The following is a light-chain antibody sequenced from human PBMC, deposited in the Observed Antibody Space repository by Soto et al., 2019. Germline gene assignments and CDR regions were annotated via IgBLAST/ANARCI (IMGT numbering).Light chain of an antibody. J-gene: IGKJ5*01. CDR2: KVS. CDR3: MQATHWPIT. Sequence: DVVMTQTPLSLSVAPGQPAYLSCKSSQSLLHITGETFLFWYLQKPGRSPRRLIYKVSNRDSGVPARFSGSGSGTDFALKISRVEADDVGVYYCMQATHWPITFGQGTRLEIK. CDR1: QSLLHITGETF. V-gene: IGKV2-30*02.